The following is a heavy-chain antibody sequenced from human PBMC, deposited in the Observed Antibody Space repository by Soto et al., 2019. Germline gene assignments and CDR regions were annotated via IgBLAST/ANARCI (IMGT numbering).Heavy chain of an antibody. Sequence: GESLKISCKGSGYSFTSYWIGWVCQMPGKGLEWMGIIYPGDSDTRYSPSFQGQVTISADKSISTAYLQWSSLKASDTAMYYCARDRQRRLRFLEWLPEYYFDYWGQGTLVTVSS. D-gene: IGHD3-3*01. CDR2: IYPGDSDT. J-gene: IGHJ4*02. CDR1: GYSFTSYW. V-gene: IGHV5-51*01. CDR3: ARDRQRRLRFLEWLPEYYFDY.